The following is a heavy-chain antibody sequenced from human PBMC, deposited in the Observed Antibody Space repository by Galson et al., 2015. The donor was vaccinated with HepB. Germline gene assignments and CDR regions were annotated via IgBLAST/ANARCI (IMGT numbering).Heavy chain of an antibody. Sequence: SLRLSCAASGFTFSSYWMSWVRQAPGKGLEWVANIKQDGSEKYYVDSVKGRFTISRDNAKNSLYLQMNSLRAEDTAVYYCARGGGGCSSTSCYTDPGAFDNWGQGTMVTVSS. CDR1: GFTFSSYW. CDR2: IKQDGSEK. V-gene: IGHV3-7*03. J-gene: IGHJ3*02. CDR3: ARGGGGCSSTSCYTDPGAFDN. D-gene: IGHD2-2*02.